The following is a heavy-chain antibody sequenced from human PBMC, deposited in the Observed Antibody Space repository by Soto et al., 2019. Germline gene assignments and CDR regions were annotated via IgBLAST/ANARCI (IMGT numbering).Heavy chain of an antibody. D-gene: IGHD3-22*01. J-gene: IGHJ3*02. CDR1: GGTFSSYA. Sequence: RASVKVSCKASGGTFSSYAISWVRQAPGQGLEWMGGIIPIFGTANYAQKFQGRVTITADESTSTAYMELSSLRSEDTAVYYCAKAHESYDSSGSGAFDIWGQGTMVNVS. V-gene: IGHV1-69*13. CDR2: IIPIFGTA. CDR3: AKAHESYDSSGSGAFDI.